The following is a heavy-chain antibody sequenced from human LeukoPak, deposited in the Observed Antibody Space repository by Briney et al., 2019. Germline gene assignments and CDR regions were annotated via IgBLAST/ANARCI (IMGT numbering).Heavy chain of an antibody. J-gene: IGHJ6*03. CDR2: ISYDGSNK. CDR3: AKVEAAAGIYYYSYMDV. CDR1: GFTFSSYG. Sequence: PGGSLRLSCAASGFTFSSYGMHWVRQAPGKGLEWVAVISYDGSNKYYADSVKGRFTISRDNSKNTLYLQMNSLRAEDTAVYYCAKVEAAAGIYYYSYMDVWGKGTTVTVSS. V-gene: IGHV3-30*18. D-gene: IGHD6-13*01.